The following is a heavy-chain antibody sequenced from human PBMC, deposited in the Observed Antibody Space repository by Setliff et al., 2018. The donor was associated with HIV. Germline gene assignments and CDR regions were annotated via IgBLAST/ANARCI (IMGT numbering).Heavy chain of an antibody. D-gene: IGHD3-16*02. Sequence: PSETLSLTCTVSGGSISSGSYYWSWIRQPAGKGLEWIGHIFTSGSTNYNPSLKSRVTISGDTSKTHFSLKLSSVTAADTAVYYCARGNDSVWGSFRSPLKYFFDFWGQGTLVTVSS. CDR2: IFTSGST. J-gene: IGHJ4*02. V-gene: IGHV4-61*09. CDR1: GGSISSGSYY. CDR3: ARGNDSVWGSFRSPLKYFFDF.